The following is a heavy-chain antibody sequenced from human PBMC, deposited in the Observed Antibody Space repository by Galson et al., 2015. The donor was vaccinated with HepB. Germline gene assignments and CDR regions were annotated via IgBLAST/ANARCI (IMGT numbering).Heavy chain of an antibody. J-gene: IGHJ6*02. CDR3: ARVYELLARYYDGMDV. Sequence: SLRLSCAASGFTFSRYGMHWVRQAPGKGLEWVAVIWYDGSNKYYADSVKGRFTISRDNSKNTLYLQMNSLRAEDTAVYDCARVYELLARYYDGMDVWGQGTTVTVSS. V-gene: IGHV3-33*01. CDR1: GFTFSRYG. D-gene: IGHD2-2*01. CDR2: IWYDGSNK.